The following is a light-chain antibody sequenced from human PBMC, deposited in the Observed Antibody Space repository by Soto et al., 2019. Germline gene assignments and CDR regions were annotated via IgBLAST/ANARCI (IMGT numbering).Light chain of an antibody. CDR3: QAWGTGTKV. CDR2: LNSDGNH. J-gene: IGLJ3*02. Sequence: QAVLTQSPSASASLGASVNLTCTLSSGHINYAIAWHQQQPEKGPRSLMNLNSDGNHSKGDALPDRCSDSSSGAERDLTSSRLQSEDDAYYYCQAWGTGTKVFGGGTQLTVL. CDR1: SGHINYA. V-gene: IGLV4-69*01.